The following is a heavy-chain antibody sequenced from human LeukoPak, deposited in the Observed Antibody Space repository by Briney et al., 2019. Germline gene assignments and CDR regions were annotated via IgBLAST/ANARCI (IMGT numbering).Heavy chain of an antibody. J-gene: IGHJ6*02. CDR2: IYYSGST. CDR3: ARGEVVPAAMRVLYYYGMDV. V-gene: IGHV4-61*08. Sequence: SQTLSLTCAVSGGSISSGGYYWSWIRQPPGKGLEWIGYIYYSGSTNYNPSLKSRVTISVDTSKNQFSLKLSSVTAADTAVYYCARGEVVPAAMRVLYYYGMDVWGQGTTVTVSS. CDR1: GGSISSGGYY. D-gene: IGHD2-2*01.